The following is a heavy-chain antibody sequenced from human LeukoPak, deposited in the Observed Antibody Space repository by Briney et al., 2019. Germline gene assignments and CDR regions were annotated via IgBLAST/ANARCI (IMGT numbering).Heavy chain of an antibody. V-gene: IGHV1-46*01. J-gene: IGHJ4*02. Sequence: ASVKVSCKASGYIFTSYVLHWVRQAPGQGLEWMGIINPSGGSTRYAQKFQGRVTMTRDTSTSTVYMELSSLRSEDTAVYYCARERKTFDYWGQGTLVTVSS. CDR1: GYIFTSYV. CDR2: INPSGGST. CDR3: ARERKTFDY.